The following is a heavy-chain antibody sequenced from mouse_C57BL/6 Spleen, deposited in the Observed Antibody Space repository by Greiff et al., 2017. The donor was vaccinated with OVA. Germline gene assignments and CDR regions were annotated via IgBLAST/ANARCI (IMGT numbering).Heavy chain of an antibody. CDR2: IYPRSGNT. D-gene: IGHD1-1*01. J-gene: IGHJ4*01. V-gene: IGHV1-81*01. Sequence: QVQLQQSGAELARPGASVKLSCKASGYTFTSYGISWVKQRTGQGLEWIGEIYPRSGNTYYNEKFKGKATLTADKSSSPAYMELRSLTSEDSAVYFCAREGGNYCGSMNAMDYWGQGTSVTVSS. CDR1: GYTFTSYG. CDR3: AREGGNYCGSMNAMDY.